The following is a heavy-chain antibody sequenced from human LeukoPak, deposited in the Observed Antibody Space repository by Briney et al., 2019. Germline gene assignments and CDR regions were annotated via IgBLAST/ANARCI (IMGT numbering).Heavy chain of an antibody. CDR1: GYTFTSYD. CDR2: MNPNSGNT. V-gene: IGHV1-8*01. Sequence: ASGKVSCKASGYTFTSYDINWVRQATGQGLEWMGWMNPNSGNTGYAQKFQGRVTVTRNTSISTAYMELSSLRSEDTAVYYCARARRFLEWLLPPYYYYYMDVWGKGTTVTVSS. J-gene: IGHJ6*03. CDR3: ARARRFLEWLLPPYYYYYMDV. D-gene: IGHD3-3*01.